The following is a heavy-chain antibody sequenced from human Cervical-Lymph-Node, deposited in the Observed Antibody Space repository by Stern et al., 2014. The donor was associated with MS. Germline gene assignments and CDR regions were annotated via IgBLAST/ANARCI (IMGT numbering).Heavy chain of an antibody. J-gene: IGHJ4*02. Sequence: VQLEESGGSVVQPGRSLRLSCAASGFTFSTYTMHWVRQAPGKGLEWVAVISYDGSNKYYADSVKGRFTISRDNSENTLYLQMNSLRAEDTAVYYCARRYGYFDYWGQGTLVTVSS. CDR1: GFTFSTYT. D-gene: IGHD4-17*01. V-gene: IGHV3-30*01. CDR3: ARRYGYFDY. CDR2: ISYDGSNK.